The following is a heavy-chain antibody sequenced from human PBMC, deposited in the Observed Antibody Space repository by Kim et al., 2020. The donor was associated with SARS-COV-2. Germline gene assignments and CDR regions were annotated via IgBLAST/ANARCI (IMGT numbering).Heavy chain of an antibody. D-gene: IGHD5-18*01. Sequence: GRFTISRDNSKNTLYLQMNSLRAEDTAVYYCARGPWDYSYGYYYYYGMDVWGQGTTVTVSS. V-gene: IGHV3-53*01. J-gene: IGHJ6*02. CDR3: ARGPWDYSYGYYYYYGMDV.